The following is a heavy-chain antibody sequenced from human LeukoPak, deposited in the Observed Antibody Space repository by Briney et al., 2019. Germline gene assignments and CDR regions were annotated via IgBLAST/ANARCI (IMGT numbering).Heavy chain of an antibody. D-gene: IGHD3-3*01. CDR3: ARGRSWVGPYRVTTSFGYYYYMDV. J-gene: IGHJ6*03. CDR1: GFTFDDYG. CDR2: INWNGGST. V-gene: IGHV3-20*04. Sequence: GGSLRLSCAASGFTFDDYGMSWVRQAPGKGLEWVSGINWNGGSTGYADSVKGRFTISRDNAKNSLYLQMNSLRAEDTALYCCARGRSWVGPYRVTTSFGYYYYMDVWGKGTTVTVPS.